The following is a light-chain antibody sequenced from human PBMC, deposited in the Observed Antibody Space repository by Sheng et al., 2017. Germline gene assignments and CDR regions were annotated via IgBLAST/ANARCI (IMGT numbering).Light chain of an antibody. CDR3: QQSYTTPQT. CDR1: QSISIY. V-gene: IGKV1-39*01. Sequence: DIQMTQSPSSLSASVGDRVTITCRASQSISIYLNWYQQKPGKAPTLLIYDASSLQSGVPSRFSGSGSGTDFTLTISSLQPEDFATYYCQQSYTTPQTFGQGTKVEIK. CDR2: DAS. J-gene: IGKJ1*01.